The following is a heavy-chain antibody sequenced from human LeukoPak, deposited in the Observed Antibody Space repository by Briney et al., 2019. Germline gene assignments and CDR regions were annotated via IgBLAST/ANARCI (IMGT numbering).Heavy chain of an antibody. J-gene: IGHJ3*02. CDR1: GVAFSSYG. V-gene: IGHV3-30*02. CDR2: IRDDGSNK. Sequence: GGSLRLSCAASGVAFSSYGMNWVRQAAGKGLEWLAFIRDDGSNKYNADSVKGRFTISRDNSKHTLHLQINSLTAEATAGYYCANRAECRTWYGDDAFEIWGQGTMVTVS. D-gene: IGHD6-13*01. CDR3: ANRAECRTWYGDDAFEI.